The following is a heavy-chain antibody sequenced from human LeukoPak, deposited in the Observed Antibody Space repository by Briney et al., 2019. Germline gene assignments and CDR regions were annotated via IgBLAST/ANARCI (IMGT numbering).Heavy chain of an antibody. V-gene: IGHV3-30-3*01. CDR1: GFTFSSYA. CDR2: ISYDGSNK. Sequence: GRSLRLSCAASGFTFSSYAMHWVRQAPGKGLEWVAVISYDGSNKYYADSVKGRFTISRDNSKNTLYLQMNSLRAEDTAVYYCARDLQVGDYWGQGTLVTVSS. CDR3: ARDLQVGDY. J-gene: IGHJ4*02.